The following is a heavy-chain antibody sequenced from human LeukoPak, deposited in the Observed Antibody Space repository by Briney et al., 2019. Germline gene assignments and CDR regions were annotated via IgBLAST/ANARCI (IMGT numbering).Heavy chain of an antibody. CDR3: ARARPYYYGMDV. CDR2: INHSGST. V-gene: IGHV4-34*01. CDR1: GGSFSGYY. Sequence: SETLSLTCAVYGGSFSGYYWSWIRQPPGKGLEWIGEINHSGSTNYNPSLKSRVTISVDTSKNQFSLKLSSVTAADTAVYYCARARPYYYGMDVWGQGTTVTVSS. J-gene: IGHJ6*02.